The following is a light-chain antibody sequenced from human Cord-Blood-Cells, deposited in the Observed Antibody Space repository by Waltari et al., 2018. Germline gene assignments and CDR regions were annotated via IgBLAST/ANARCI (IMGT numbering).Light chain of an antibody. CDR3: QQYYSTPRT. J-gene: IGKJ1*01. CDR1: QSVLYSSNNNNY. V-gene: IGKV4-1*01. CDR2: WAS. Sequence: DIVMTQTPDTLAVSLGARATINRKSSQSVLYSSNNNNYLAWYQQKPGQPPKLLIYWASTRESGVPDRFSGSGSGTDFTLTISSLQAEDVAVYYCQQYYSTPRTFGQGTKVEIK.